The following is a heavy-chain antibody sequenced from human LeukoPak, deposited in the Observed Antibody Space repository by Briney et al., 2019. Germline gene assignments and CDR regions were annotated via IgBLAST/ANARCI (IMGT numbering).Heavy chain of an antibody. V-gene: IGHV4-34*01. CDR1: GGSFSGYY. CDR3: ARGRRTLYTMTPGDAFDI. D-gene: IGHD3-16*01. J-gene: IGHJ3*02. Sequence: SETLSLTCAVYGGSFSGYYWSWIRQPPGKGLEWIGEINHSGSTNYNPSLKSRVTISVDTSKNQFSLKLSSVTAADTAVYYCARGRRTLYTMTPGDAFDIWGHGTMVTVCS. CDR2: INHSGST.